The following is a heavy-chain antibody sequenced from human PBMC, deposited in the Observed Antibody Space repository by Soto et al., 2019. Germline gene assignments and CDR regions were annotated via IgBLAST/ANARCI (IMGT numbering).Heavy chain of an antibody. CDR1: GGSFSGYY. J-gene: IGHJ5*02. D-gene: IGHD3-3*01. Sequence: SETLSLTCAVYGGSFSGYYWSWIRQPPGKGLEWTGEINHSGSTNYNPSLKSRVTMTRDTSISTAYMELSRLRSDDTAVYYCARAHYDFWSGLSRDFDPWGQGTLVTVSS. CDR3: ARAHYDFWSGLSRDFDP. V-gene: IGHV4-34*10. CDR2: INHSGST.